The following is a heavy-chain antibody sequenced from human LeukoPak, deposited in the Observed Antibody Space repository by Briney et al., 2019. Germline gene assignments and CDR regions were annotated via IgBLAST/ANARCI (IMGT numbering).Heavy chain of an antibody. V-gene: IGHV3-74*01. Sequence: PGGSLRLSCAVSGFTFKLYWMHWVRQAPGKGPVWVSRINDDGSDTTYADSVKGRFTISRDDAKNMLFLQMNSLRAEDTAVYYCARYRDLLPVFDYWGQGTLVTVSS. J-gene: IGHJ4*02. CDR1: GFTFKLYW. D-gene: IGHD2-21*01. CDR2: INDDGSDT. CDR3: ARYRDLLPVFDY.